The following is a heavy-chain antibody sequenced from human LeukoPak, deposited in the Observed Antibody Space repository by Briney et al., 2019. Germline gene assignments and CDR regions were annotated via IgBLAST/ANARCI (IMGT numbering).Heavy chain of an antibody. J-gene: IGHJ4*02. Sequence: GGSLRLSCAASGFTFSSYAMHWVRQAPGKGLEWVAVISYDGSNKYYADSVKGRFTISRDNSKNTLYLQMNSLRAEDTAVYYCAGRLHKDYWGQGTLVTVSS. V-gene: IGHV3-30*04. D-gene: IGHD4-11*01. CDR2: ISYDGSNK. CDR3: AGRLHKDY. CDR1: GFTFSSYA.